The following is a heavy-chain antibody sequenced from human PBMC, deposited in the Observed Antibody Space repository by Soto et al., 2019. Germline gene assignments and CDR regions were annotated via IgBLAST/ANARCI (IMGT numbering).Heavy chain of an antibody. Sequence: EVQLVESGGGLVLPGGSLRLSCAASGFTFSRYWMHWVRQAPGKGLVWVSRISSYGSDTHYADSVKGRFTISRDNAKNTLYLQMNSLSAADTAVYYCASNYAYAEGYYWYGIDVWGQGTTVTVSS. CDR3: ASNYAYAEGYYWYGIDV. CDR2: ISSYGSDT. D-gene: IGHD3-16*01. V-gene: IGHV3-74*01. CDR1: GFTFSRYW. J-gene: IGHJ6*02.